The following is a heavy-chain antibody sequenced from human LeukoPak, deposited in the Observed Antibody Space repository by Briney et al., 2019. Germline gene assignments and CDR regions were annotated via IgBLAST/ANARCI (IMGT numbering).Heavy chain of an antibody. J-gene: IGHJ4*02. CDR2: IESKTDGGTT. CDR1: GFSFSDAW. V-gene: IGHV3-15*04. CDR3: TSCGSGRKFDY. D-gene: IGHD3-10*01. Sequence: GGSHRLSCAASGFSFSDAWMSWVRQLPGKGLEWVGRIESKTDGGTTDYAAPVKGRFTISRDDSTNTLYLQMNSLKSEDTAVYYCTSCGSGRKFDYWGQGILVTVSS.